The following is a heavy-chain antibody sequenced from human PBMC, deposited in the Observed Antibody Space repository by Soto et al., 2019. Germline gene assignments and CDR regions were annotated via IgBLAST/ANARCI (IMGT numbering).Heavy chain of an antibody. CDR2: IYYSGST. Sequence: SETLSLTCTVSGGSISSYYWSWIRQPPGKGLEWIGYIYYSGSTNYNPSLKSRVTISVDTSKNQFSLKLSSVTAADTAVYYCARVAAGYDFWSGDYYYYYMDVWGKGTTVTSP. CDR1: GGSISSYY. D-gene: IGHD3-3*01. CDR3: ARVAAGYDFWSGDYYYYYMDV. V-gene: IGHV4-59*01. J-gene: IGHJ6*03.